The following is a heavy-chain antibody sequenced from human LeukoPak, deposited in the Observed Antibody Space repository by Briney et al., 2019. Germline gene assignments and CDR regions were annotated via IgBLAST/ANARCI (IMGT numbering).Heavy chain of an antibody. D-gene: IGHD3-9*01. Sequence: PSETLSLTCTVSGGSISSGSYYWSWIRQPAGKGLEWIGRIYTSGSTNYNPSLKSRVTISVDTSKNQFSLKLSSVTAADTAVYYCAREGDFDWFLHDASDIWGQGTMVTVSS. CDR2: IYTSGST. CDR1: GGSISSGSYY. V-gene: IGHV4-61*02. CDR3: AREGDFDWFLHDASDI. J-gene: IGHJ3*02.